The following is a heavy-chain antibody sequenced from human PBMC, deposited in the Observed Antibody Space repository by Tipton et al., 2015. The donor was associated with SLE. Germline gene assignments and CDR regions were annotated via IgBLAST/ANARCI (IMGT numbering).Heavy chain of an antibody. V-gene: IGHV4-34*12. D-gene: IGHD5-24*01. Sequence: TLSLTCAVYGGSFSGYYWSWIRQPPGRGLEWIGEIMPNGRSNFNPSLKRRVTISEDTSKKQFSLNLSSLSVADTAVYYCVRRGDHDSFDVWGQGTEVTVSS. CDR1: GGSFSGYY. CDR3: VRRGDHDSFDV. J-gene: IGHJ3*01. CDR2: IMPNGRS.